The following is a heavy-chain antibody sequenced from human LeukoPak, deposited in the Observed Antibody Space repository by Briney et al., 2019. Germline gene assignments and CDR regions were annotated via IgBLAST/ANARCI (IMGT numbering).Heavy chain of an antibody. Sequence: PGGSLRLSCAASGFTFGSSAMSWVRQAPGKGPEWVSTFSRSGPDTYYADSVKGRFTIFRDNSKNMLYLQMNSLRAEDTAVYYCAKGSLGSWYYFDYWGQGTLVTVSS. CDR3: AKGSLGSWYYFDY. D-gene: IGHD6-13*01. CDR1: GFTFGSSA. J-gene: IGHJ4*02. CDR2: FSRSGPDT. V-gene: IGHV3-23*01.